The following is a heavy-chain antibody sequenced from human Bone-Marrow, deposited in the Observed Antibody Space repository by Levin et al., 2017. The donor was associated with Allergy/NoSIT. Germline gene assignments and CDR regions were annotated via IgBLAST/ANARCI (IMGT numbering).Heavy chain of an antibody. CDR2: TYYRSKWYN. CDR1: GDRVSSTSAA. D-gene: IGHD2-15*01. Sequence: SQTLSLTCAISGDRVSSTSAAWNWIRQSPSRGLEWLGRTYYRSKWYNDYAVSVKSRITINPDTSKNQFSLQLNSVTPEDTAVYYCARDKWGYCSGGSCLFDYWGQGTLVTVSS. J-gene: IGHJ4*02. V-gene: IGHV6-1*01. CDR3: ARDKWGYCSGGSCLFDY.